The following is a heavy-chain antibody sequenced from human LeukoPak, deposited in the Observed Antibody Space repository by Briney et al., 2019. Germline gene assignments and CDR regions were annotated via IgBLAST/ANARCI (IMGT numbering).Heavy chain of an antibody. CDR2: IRSSSSYI. V-gene: IGHV3-21*01. CDR1: GFTFSTYS. J-gene: IGHJ3*02. Sequence: PGGSLRLSCAASGFTFSTYSMNWVRQAPGKGLEWVSSIRSSSSYIYYADSVKGRFTISRDNAKNSLYLQMNSLRAEDTAVYYCARDLSGYDFWSGPQNNDAFDIWGQGTMVTVSS. CDR3: ARDLSGYDFWSGPQNNDAFDI. D-gene: IGHD3-3*01.